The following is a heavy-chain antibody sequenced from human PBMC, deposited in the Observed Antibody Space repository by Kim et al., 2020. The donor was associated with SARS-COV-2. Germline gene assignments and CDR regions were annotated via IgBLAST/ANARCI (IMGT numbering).Heavy chain of an antibody. D-gene: IGHD6-19*01. J-gene: IGHJ4*02. Sequence: YYHPPLKRRVPISVDTSKNQFSRKLSSVTAADTAVYYCARSGYSSGWFDYWGQGTLVTVSS. CDR3: ARSGYSSGWFDY. V-gene: IGHV4-39*01.